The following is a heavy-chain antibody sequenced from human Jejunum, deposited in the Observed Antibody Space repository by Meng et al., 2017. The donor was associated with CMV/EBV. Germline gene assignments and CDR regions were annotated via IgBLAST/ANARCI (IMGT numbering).Heavy chain of an antibody. CDR1: GASVISVNYY. D-gene: IGHD2-15*01. CDR2: IFHSGSP. J-gene: IGHJ6*02. Sequence: GASVISVNYYWSWFRQTPGKGLEWIGYIFHSGSPNYNPSLESRVTISVDTSKNQFSLKLSSVTAADTAVYYCARQGDNNYYYTMDVWGQGTTVTV. CDR3: ARQGDNNYYYTMDV. V-gene: IGHV4-61*07.